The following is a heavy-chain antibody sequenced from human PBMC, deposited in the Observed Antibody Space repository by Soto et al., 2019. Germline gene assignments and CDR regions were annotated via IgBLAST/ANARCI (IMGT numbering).Heavy chain of an antibody. D-gene: IGHD3-22*01. CDR1: GFTFSSYW. CDR3: ARDLYDSSGYYWPYYYYGMDV. J-gene: IGHJ6*02. V-gene: IGHV3-7*01. Sequence: GGSLRLSCAASGFTFSSYWMSWVRQAPGKGLEWVANIKQDGSEKYYVDSVKGRFTISRDNAKNSLYLQMNSLRAEDTAVYYCARDLYDSSGYYWPYYYYGMDVWGQGTTVTVSS. CDR2: IKQDGSEK.